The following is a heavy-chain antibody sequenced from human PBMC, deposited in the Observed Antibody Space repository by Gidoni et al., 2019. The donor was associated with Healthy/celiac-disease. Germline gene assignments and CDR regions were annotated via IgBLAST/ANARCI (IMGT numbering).Heavy chain of an antibody. D-gene: IGHD1-26*01. Sequence: QVQLVESGGGVVQPGRSLRLSCAASGFTRSSYGMHWVRQAPGKGLEWVAVISYDGSNKYYADSVKGRFTISRDNSKNTLYLQMNSLRAEDTAVYYCAPWELPEFDYWGQGTLVTVSS. CDR3: APWELPEFDY. CDR2: ISYDGSNK. J-gene: IGHJ4*02. CDR1: GFTRSSYG. V-gene: IGHV3-30*03.